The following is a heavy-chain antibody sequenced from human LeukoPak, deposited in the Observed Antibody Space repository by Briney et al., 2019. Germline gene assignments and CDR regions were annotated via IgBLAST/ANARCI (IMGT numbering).Heavy chain of an antibody. CDR1: GGSISSYY. V-gene: IGHV4-59*04. CDR3: ASYGSGSSDWFDP. Sequence: SETLSLTCTVSGGSISSYYWSWIRQPPGKGLEWIGSIYYSGSTYYNPSLKSRVTISVDTSKNQSSLKLSSVTAADTAVYYCASYGSGSSDWFDPWGQGTLVTVSS. J-gene: IGHJ5*02. D-gene: IGHD3-10*01. CDR2: IYYSGST.